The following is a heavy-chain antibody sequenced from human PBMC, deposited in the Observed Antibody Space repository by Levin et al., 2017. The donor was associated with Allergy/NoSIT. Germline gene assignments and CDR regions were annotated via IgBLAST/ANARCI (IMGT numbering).Heavy chain of an antibody. Sequence: ASVKVSCKASGYTFTAYYMHWVRLAPGQGLEWMGWINPKSGGTTYAPKFQARVIMTWDTSISTAYMELSSLISDDTAVYYCARDTRRCSSNNCYGTNWFDPWGQGTLVTVSS. D-gene: IGHD2-21*01. CDR1: GYTFTAYY. CDR3: ARDTRRCSSNNCYGTNWFDP. CDR2: INPKSGGT. V-gene: IGHV1-2*02. J-gene: IGHJ5*02.